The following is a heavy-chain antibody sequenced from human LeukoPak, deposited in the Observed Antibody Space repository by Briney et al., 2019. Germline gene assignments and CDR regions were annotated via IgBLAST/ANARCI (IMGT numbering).Heavy chain of an antibody. CDR3: ARARPLRGVLNYYYYYMDV. V-gene: IGHV3-23*01. CDR2: ITGSGGST. Sequence: GGSLRLSCVASGFTFSTYGMSWVRQAPGKGLEWVSAITGSGGSTYYADSVKGRFTISRDNSKNTLYLQINSLRVEDTAVYYCARARPLRGVLNYYYYYMDVWGNGTTVTVSS. CDR1: GFTFSTYG. D-gene: IGHD3-10*01. J-gene: IGHJ6*03.